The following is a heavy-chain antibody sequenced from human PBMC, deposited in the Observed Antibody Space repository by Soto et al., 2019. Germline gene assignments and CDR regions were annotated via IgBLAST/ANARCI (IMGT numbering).Heavy chain of an antibody. D-gene: IGHD2-15*01. Sequence: SETASLTCTVSGDSISSGGSYWNWIRQHPERGLEWIGYVHSSGRIYYNSSLKSRVTISFDASENQFSLNVRSVTAADAAVYYWARDRLSGGVPVVMDVWGQATTGTVS. CDR1: GDSISSGGSY. CDR2: VHSSGRI. CDR3: ARDRLSGGVPVVMDV. J-gene: IGHJ6*02. V-gene: IGHV4-31*03.